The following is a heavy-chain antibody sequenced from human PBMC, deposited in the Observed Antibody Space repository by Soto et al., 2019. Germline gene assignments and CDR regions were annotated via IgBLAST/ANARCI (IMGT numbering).Heavy chain of an antibody. Sequence: SVKVSCKASGGTFSSYAISWVRQAPGQGLEWLGGIIPIFGTANYAQKFQGRVTITADESTSTAYMELSSLRSEDTAVYYCARDPTKYSSGWYWNYWGQGTLVTVSS. D-gene: IGHD6-19*01. CDR3: ARDPTKYSSGWYWNY. V-gene: IGHV1-69*13. J-gene: IGHJ4*02. CDR2: IIPIFGTA. CDR1: GGTFSSYA.